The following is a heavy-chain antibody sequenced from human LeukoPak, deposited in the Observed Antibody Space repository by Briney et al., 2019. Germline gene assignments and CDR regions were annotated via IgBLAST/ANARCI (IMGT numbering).Heavy chain of an antibody. CDR1: GFTFSSYA. CDR3: ARKFGGYCIGTSCQINFDY. CDR2: ISASAGST. J-gene: IGHJ4*02. Sequence: PGGSLRLSCAASGFTFSSYAMSWVRQAPGKGLEWVSTISASAGSTYYADSVKGRFTVSRDNSKNTLYLQMNSLRAEDTAVYYCARKFGGYCIGTSCQINFDYWGQGTLVTVSS. D-gene: IGHD2-2*01. V-gene: IGHV3-23*01.